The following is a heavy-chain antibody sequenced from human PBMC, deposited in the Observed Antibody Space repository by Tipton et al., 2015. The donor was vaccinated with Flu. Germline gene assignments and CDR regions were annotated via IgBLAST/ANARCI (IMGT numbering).Heavy chain of an antibody. J-gene: IGHJ4*02. CDR3: ASLIRGTSGGTDY. D-gene: IGHD3-16*01. CDR2: LTSDGRNT. V-gene: IGHV3-64*01. CDR1: GFTFSQYA. Sequence: SLRLSCVASGFTFSQYAMHWVRQAPGKGLEYVSSLTSDGRNTYYANSVKGRFTIPRDNSKNTLYLQMGSMRAEDTAQYYCASLIRGTSGGTDYWGQGTLVTVSS.